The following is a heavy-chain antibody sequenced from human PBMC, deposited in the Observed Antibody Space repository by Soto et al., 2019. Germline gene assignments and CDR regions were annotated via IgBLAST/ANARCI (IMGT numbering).Heavy chain of an antibody. J-gene: IGHJ6*02. V-gene: IGHV5-51*01. Sequence: GAALQISCKGSRYSFTSYRIGWGPQMPGKSLEWMGIIYPGDSDTRYSPSFQGQVTISADKSISTAYLQWSSLKASDTAMYYCARTYSSGRVSYYGMDVWGQGTTVTVSS. CDR3: ARTYSSGRVSYYGMDV. CDR2: IYPGDSDT. D-gene: IGHD6-19*01. CDR1: RYSFTSYR.